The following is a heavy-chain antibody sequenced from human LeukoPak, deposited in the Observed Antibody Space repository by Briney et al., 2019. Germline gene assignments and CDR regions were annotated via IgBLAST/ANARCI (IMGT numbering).Heavy chain of an antibody. J-gene: IGHJ4*02. CDR3: AREQVVGTYYFDY. CDR1: GGSISSGGYY. CDR2: IYYSGST. Sequence: SETLSLTCTVSGGSISSGGYYWSWIRQHPGKGLEWIGYIYYSGSTYYNPSLKSRVTISVDTSKNQFSLKLSSVTAADTAVYYCAREQVVGTYYFDYWGQGTLVTVSS. V-gene: IGHV4-31*03. D-gene: IGHD6-6*01.